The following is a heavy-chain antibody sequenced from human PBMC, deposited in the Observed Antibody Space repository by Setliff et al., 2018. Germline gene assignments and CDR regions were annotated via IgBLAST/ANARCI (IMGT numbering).Heavy chain of an antibody. CDR2: ISPYSDYI. V-gene: IGHV3-21*06. CDR3: ARVGVFGGGYFDF. J-gene: IGHJ4*02. Sequence: GGSLRLSCAASTFTLGTYSMHGVRQAPGKGLAWVSSISPYSDYIYYADSVKGRFTISRDNAKNSLYLQMNSLGAEDTAVYFCARVGVFGGGYFDFWGQGVLVTVSS. CDR1: TFTLGTYS. D-gene: IGHD3-16*01.